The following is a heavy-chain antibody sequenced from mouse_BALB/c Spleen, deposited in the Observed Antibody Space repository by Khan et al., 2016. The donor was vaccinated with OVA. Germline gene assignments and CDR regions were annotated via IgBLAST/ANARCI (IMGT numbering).Heavy chain of an antibody. Sequence: EVRLLESGPGLVKPSQSLSLTCTVTGYSITSDYAWNWIRQFPGNKLEWMGYISSSGSTNYNPALKSRISITRDKSKNQFVLQLNSVTTEDTATYYCARYGSRYNYAMDYWAQGTSVTVSS. CDR1: GYSITSDYA. D-gene: IGHD2-2*01. V-gene: IGHV3-2*02. J-gene: IGHJ4*01. CDR2: ISSSGST. CDR3: ARYGSRYNYAMDY.